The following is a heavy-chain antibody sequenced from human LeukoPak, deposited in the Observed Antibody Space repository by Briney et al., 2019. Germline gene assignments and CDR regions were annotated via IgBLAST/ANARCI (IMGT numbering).Heavy chain of an antibody. CDR3: ARGGVIAAAGTYYYYYYMDV. J-gene: IGHJ6*03. CDR1: GDSINNYY. V-gene: IGHV4-59*01. Sequence: PSETLSLTCTVSGDSINNYYWSWIRQPPGKGLEWIGNINYSGSTNSNPSLKSRVTISVDTSKNQFSLKLSSVTAADTAVYYCARGGVIAAAGTYYYYYYMDVWGKGTTVTISS. CDR2: INYSGST. D-gene: IGHD6-13*01.